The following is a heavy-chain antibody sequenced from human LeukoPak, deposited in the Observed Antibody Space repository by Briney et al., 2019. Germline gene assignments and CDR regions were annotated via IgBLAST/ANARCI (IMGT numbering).Heavy chain of an antibody. J-gene: IGHJ4*02. CDR2: ISGSGGST. V-gene: IGHV3-23*01. Sequence: GGSLRLSCAASGFTFNYYPLAWVRQAPGKGLAWVASISGSGGSTYYADSVKGRFTISRDNSKNTLYLQMNSLRAEDTAVYHCAKDRLNEYYYDSSGYYRSYWGQGTLVTVSS. CDR1: GFTFNYYP. CDR3: AKDRLNEYYYDSSGYYRSY. D-gene: IGHD3-22*01.